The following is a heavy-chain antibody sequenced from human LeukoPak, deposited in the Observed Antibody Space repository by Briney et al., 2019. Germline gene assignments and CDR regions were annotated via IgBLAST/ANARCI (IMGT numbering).Heavy chain of an antibody. V-gene: IGHV3-23*01. D-gene: IGHD3-10*02. CDR1: GFTFSSYG. J-gene: IGHJ6*04. Sequence: GGSLRLSCAASGFTFSSYGMSWVRQAPGKGLEWVSAISGSGCTIYYADSVKGRFTISRDNAKNSLYLQMNSLRAEDTAVYYCAELGITMIGGVWGKGTTVTISS. CDR3: AELGITMIGGV. CDR2: ISGSGCTI.